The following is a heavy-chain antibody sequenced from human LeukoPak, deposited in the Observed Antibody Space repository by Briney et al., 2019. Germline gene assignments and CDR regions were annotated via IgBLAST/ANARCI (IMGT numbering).Heavy chain of an antibody. Sequence: GGSLRLSCAASGFTFSSHCMNWARQAPGKGLEWVANIKQDGSEKYYVDSVKGRFTISRDNAKNSLYLQMNSLRAEDTAVYYCARVMTTYYYGVDVWGQGTTVTVSS. CDR2: IKQDGSEK. CDR3: ARVMTTYYYGVDV. CDR1: GFTFSSHC. J-gene: IGHJ6*02. V-gene: IGHV3-7*01. D-gene: IGHD4-11*01.